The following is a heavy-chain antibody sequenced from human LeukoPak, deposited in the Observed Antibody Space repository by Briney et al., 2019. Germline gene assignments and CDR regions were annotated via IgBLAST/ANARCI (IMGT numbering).Heavy chain of an antibody. Sequence: PGGSLRLSCAAAGFTFSSYAMSWVRQAPGKGLEWVSSISDSGGTTFYADSGKGRFTISRDKSKNTLYLQMNSLRAEETAVYYCAKGGGQTFDYWGQGTLVTVSS. CDR3: AKGGGQTFDY. CDR1: GFTFSSYA. D-gene: IGHD3-16*01. V-gene: IGHV3-23*01. J-gene: IGHJ4*02. CDR2: ISDSGGTT.